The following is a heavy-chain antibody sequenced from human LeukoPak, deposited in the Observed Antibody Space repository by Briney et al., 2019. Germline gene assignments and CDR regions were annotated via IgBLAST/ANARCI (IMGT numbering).Heavy chain of an antibody. CDR2: ISSSGSTI. CDR3: ARERAGQSLDY. V-gene: IGHV3-48*03. Sequence: PGGSLRLSCAASGFTFSSYEMNWVRQAPGKGLEWVSYISSSGSTIYYADSVKGRFTISRDNAKNSLYLQMNSLRAEDTAVYYCARERAGQSLDYWGQGTLDTVSS. D-gene: IGHD6-19*01. CDR1: GFTFSSYE. J-gene: IGHJ4*02.